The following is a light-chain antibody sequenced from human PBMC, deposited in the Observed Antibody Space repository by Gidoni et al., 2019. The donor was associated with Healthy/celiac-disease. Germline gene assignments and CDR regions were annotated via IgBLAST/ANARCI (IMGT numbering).Light chain of an antibody. V-gene: IGKV3-15*01. CDR1: QSVSSN. Sequence: EIMMTQPPATLSVSPVESATLSCRASQSVSSNLAWYQQKPGQAPMLLIYGASTRATGIPARFSGSGSGTEFTLTISSLQSEDFAVYYCQQYNNWPPLTFGGGTKVEIK. CDR2: GAS. J-gene: IGKJ4*01. CDR3: QQYNNWPPLT.